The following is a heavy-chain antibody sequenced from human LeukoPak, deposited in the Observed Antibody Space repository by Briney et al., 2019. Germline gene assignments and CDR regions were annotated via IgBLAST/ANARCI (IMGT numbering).Heavy chain of an antibody. V-gene: IGHV3-21*01. Sequence: NSGGSLRLSCAASGFTFSSYSMNWFRQVPGKGLECFSSISSSSSYIYYEDSVKGRFTNSRDNAKNSLYLQMNSLRAEDTAVYYCARALSIAAAGTGGMDVWGQRTTVTVSS. J-gene: IGHJ6*02. CDR1: GFTFSSYS. CDR2: ISSSSSYI. CDR3: ARALSIAAAGTGGMDV. D-gene: IGHD6-13*01.